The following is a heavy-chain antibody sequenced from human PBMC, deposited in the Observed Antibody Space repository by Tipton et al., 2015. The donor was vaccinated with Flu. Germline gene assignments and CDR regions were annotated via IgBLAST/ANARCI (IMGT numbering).Heavy chain of an antibody. CDR3: ARDRLYSASVGYFYVGASDV. D-gene: IGHD3-22*01. CDR1: GGSVSSGTYY. CDR2: VSTGGGT. V-gene: IGHV4-61*02. Sequence: TLSLTCTVSGGSVSSGTYYWSWIRQPAGEGLEWIGRVSTGGGTNYSPSLSSRVTITIDTSKNQFSLKLTSVTAADTAVYYCARDRLYSASVGYFYVGASDVWGQGTMVTVPP. J-gene: IGHJ3*01.